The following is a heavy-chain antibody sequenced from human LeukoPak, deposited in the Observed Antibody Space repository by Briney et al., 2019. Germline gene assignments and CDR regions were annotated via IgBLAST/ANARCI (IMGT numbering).Heavy chain of an antibody. CDR3: ARVSGSGSYFEY. CDR2: ISYDGSNK. V-gene: IGHV3-30*04. CDR1: GFTFSSYA. J-gene: IGHJ4*02. Sequence: GGSLRLSCAASGFTFSSYAMHWVRQAPGKGLEWVAVISYDGSNKYYADSVKGRFTISRDNSKNTLYLQMNSLRAEDTAVYYCARVSGSGSYFEYWGQGTLVTVSS. D-gene: IGHD3-10*01.